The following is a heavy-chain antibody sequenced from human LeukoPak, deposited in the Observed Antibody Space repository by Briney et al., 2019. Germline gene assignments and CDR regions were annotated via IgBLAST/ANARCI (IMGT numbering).Heavy chain of an antibody. CDR3: ARVPSSGSNWFDP. V-gene: IGHV1-69*04. CDR1: GGTFSSYA. D-gene: IGHD1-26*01. J-gene: IGHJ5*02. Sequence: VASVKVSCKASGGTFSSYATSWVRQAPGQGLEWMGRIIPILGIANYAQKFQGRVTITADKSTSTAYMELSSLRSEDTAVYYCARVPSSGSNWFDPWGQGTLVTVSS. CDR2: IIPILGIA.